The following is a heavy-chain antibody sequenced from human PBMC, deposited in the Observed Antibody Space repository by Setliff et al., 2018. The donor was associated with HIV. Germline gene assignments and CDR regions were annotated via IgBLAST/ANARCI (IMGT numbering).Heavy chain of an antibody. V-gene: IGHV4-59*11. CDR3: ASDSDTRRFYY. CDR2: IYNSGNS. D-gene: IGHD2-2*01. J-gene: IGHJ4*02. CDR1: GDSISNHY. Sequence: SETLSLTCNVSGDSISNHYWNWIRQPPGKGLEWIATIYNSGNSVSNPSLKSRVTISVDTSRNQFSLTLNSVTAADTAVYYCASDSDTRRFYYWGQGLLVTVSS.